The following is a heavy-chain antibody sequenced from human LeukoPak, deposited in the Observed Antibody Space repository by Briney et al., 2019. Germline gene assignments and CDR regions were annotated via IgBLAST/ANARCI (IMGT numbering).Heavy chain of an antibody. D-gene: IGHD3-10*01. CDR1: GYTFTSYD. CDR3: AITAMVRGHLPFMDV. V-gene: IGHV1-8*01. J-gene: IGHJ6*02. Sequence: GASVKVSCKASGYTFTSYDINWVRQATGQGLEWMGWMNPNSGNTGYAQKFQGRVTMTRNTSISTAYMELSSLRSEDTAVYYCAITAMVRGHLPFMDVWGQGTTVTVSS. CDR2: MNPNSGNT.